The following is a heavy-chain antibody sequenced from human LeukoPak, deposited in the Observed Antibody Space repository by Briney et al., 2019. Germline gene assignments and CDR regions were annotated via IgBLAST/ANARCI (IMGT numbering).Heavy chain of an antibody. V-gene: IGHV3-7*01. D-gene: IGHD2/OR15-2a*01. CDR2: IRPDGSGK. Sequence: PGGSLRLSCAASGFAFRSYWMTWVRQAPGKGLEWAANIRPDGSGKNYVDSVKGRFTISRDNANNALFLQMKGLRVEDTAVYYCSSQPAVLDLDCWGQGALVTVSS. CDR3: SSQPAVLDLDC. CDR1: GFAFRSYW. J-gene: IGHJ4*02.